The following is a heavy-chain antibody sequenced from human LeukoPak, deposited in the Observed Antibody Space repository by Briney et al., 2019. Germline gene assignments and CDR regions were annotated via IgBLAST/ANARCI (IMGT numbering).Heavy chain of an antibody. Sequence: GGSLRLSCAASGFTFSSYGMHCVRQAPGKGLEWVAFIRYNGNNQYYADSVKGRFTISRDNSKNTLYLQMNSLKGDDTAVYYCAKDSAFYYIDVWGKGTTVIISS. CDR3: AKDSAFYYIDV. CDR1: GFTFSSYG. CDR2: IRYNGNNQ. V-gene: IGHV3-30*02. J-gene: IGHJ6*03. D-gene: IGHD3-10*01.